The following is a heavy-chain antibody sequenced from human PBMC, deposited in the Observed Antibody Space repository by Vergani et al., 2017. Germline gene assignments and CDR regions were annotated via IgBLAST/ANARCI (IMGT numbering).Heavy chain of an antibody. D-gene: IGHD3-16*02. Sequence: EVQLLESGGGLVQPGGSLRLSCAASGFTFSSYAMSWVRQAPGKGLEWVSAISGSGGSTYYADSVKGRFTIYRDNSKNTLYLQMNRLRAEDTAVYYCAKDTSLITFGGVIVGAFDIWGQGTMVTVSS. CDR3: AKDTSLITFGGVIVGAFDI. J-gene: IGHJ3*02. CDR1: GFTFSSYA. V-gene: IGHV3-23*01. CDR2: ISGSGGST.